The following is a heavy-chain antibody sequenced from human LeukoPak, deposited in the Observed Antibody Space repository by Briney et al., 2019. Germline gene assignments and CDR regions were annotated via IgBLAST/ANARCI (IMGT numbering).Heavy chain of an antibody. J-gene: IGHJ4*02. D-gene: IGHD6-19*01. CDR3: ARQYSSGWYFVDY. CDR2: IDPSDSCT. CDR1: GYSFTSYW. V-gene: IGHV5-10-1*01. Sequence: PGESLKISCKGSGYSFTSYWISWVRQMPGKGLEWMGRIDPSDSCTNYSPSFQGHVTISADKSISTAYLQWSSLKASDTAMYYCARQYSSGWYFVDYWGQGTLVTVSS.